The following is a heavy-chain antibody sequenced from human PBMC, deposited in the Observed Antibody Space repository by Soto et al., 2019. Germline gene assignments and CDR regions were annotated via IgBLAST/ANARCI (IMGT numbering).Heavy chain of an antibody. CDR1: GGSGGSFSGYY. J-gene: IGHJ6*02. CDR2: INHSGST. CDR3: ARQGFGQLHGLVDV. V-gene: IGHV4-34*01. Sequence: PSETLSLTCAVNGGSGGSFSGYYWSWIRQPPGKGLEWIGEINHSGSTNYNPSLKSRVTMSADTSKNHFSLKVNSVTAADTALYYCARQGFGQLHGLVDVWGPGTTVTVS. D-gene: IGHD2-21*01.